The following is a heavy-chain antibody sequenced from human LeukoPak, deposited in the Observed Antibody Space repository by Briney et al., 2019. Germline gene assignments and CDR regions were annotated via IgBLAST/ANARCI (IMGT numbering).Heavy chain of an antibody. V-gene: IGHV3-23*01. CDR3: GKRELWHGSGEDA. Sequence: PGGSLSLSCAASGFTFNNYAMSWFRQTPGRGLEGVSAISGSGDRTYYAESVKGRFSISRDNSKNTLYLQMHSLRAEDTAVYYCGKRELWHGSGEDAWGQGTTVTVSS. D-gene: IGHD3-10*01. CDR1: GFTFNNYA. CDR2: ISGSGDRT. J-gene: IGHJ6*02.